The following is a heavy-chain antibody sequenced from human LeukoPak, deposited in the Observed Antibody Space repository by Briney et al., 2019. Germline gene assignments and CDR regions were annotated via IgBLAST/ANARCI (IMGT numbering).Heavy chain of an antibody. CDR1: GGSISSYY. V-gene: IGHV4-59*08. CDR3: ARLHDGYRYGADY. J-gene: IGHJ4*02. Sequence: SETLSLTCTVSGGSISSYYWSWIRQPPGKGLEWIGYIYYSGSTNYNPSLKSRVTISVDASKNQFSLKLSPVTAADTAVYYCARLHDGYRYGADYWGQGTLVTAS. CDR2: IYYSGST. D-gene: IGHD5-18*01.